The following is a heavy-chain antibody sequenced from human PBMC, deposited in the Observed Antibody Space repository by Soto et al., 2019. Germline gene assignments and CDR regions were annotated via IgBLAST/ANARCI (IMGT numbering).Heavy chain of an antibody. D-gene: IGHD3-22*01. CDR1: GFTFSSYG. CDR2: ISYDGSNK. Sequence: GGSLRLSCAASGFTFSSYGMHWVRQAPGKGLEWVAVISYDGSNKYYADSVKGRFTISRDNSKNTLYLQMNSLRAEDTAVYYWAKDLPHYYDSSGYHGGYFDYWGQGTLVTVSS. CDR3: AKDLPHYYDSSGYHGGYFDY. J-gene: IGHJ4*02. V-gene: IGHV3-30*18.